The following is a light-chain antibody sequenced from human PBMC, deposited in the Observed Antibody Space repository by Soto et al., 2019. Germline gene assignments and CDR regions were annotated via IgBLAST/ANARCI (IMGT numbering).Light chain of an antibody. V-gene: IGLV2-14*01. CDR1: SSDVGGYNY. Sequence: QSALTQPASVSGSPGQSIIISCSGTSSDVGGYNYVSWYQQHPGKVPKLMIYDVSNRPSGVSNRFSGSKSGNTASLTISGLQAEDEADYYCSSYTSSSTVGVFGTGTKVTV. CDR3: SSYTSSSTVGV. J-gene: IGLJ1*01. CDR2: DVS.